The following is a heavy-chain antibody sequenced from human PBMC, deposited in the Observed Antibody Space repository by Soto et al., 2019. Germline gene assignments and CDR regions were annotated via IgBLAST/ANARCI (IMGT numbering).Heavy chain of an antibody. D-gene: IGHD2-21*01. Sequence: QVQLQESGPGLVKPSGTLSLTCAVSSDSISSANWWSWVRQPPGKGLEWIGEIYHSGSTKYNPSLKSRVTISXXXXXXXXXXXXXXXXXXXXXXXXXXXXXXXXXXXYSFDYWGQGTLVTVSS. CDR2: IYHSGST. CDR1: SDSISSANW. V-gene: IGHV4-4*02. J-gene: IGHJ4*02. CDR3: XXXXXXXXXXYSFDY.